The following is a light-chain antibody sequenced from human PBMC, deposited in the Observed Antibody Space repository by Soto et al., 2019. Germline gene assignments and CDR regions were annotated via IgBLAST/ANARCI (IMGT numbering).Light chain of an antibody. CDR2: DVN. Sequence: QSALTQPRSVSGSPGQSVTISCTGTSSDVGGYNYVSWYQHHPGKAPKLMIYDVNKRPSGVPDRFSGSKSGNTASLTISGLQAEDEDDYYCCSYEGSYSLGVFGGGTKLTVL. V-gene: IGLV2-11*01. CDR3: CSYEGSYSLGV. CDR1: SSDVGGYNY. J-gene: IGLJ2*01.